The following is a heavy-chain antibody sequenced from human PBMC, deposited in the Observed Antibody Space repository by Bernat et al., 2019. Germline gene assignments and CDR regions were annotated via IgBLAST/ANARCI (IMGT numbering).Heavy chain of an antibody. CDR2: ISAYDGNT. V-gene: IGHV1-18*01. Sequence: QVQLVQSGAEVKKPGASVKVSCKASGYTFTSYGISWVRQAPGQGLEWMGWISAYDGNTNYAQKLQGRVAITADTPTSTAYMELRSLRSDETAVYYCAREVRPTLGASKWIYGMDVWGQGTTVTVSS. D-gene: IGHD5-12*01. CDR3: AREVRPTLGASKWIYGMDV. J-gene: IGHJ6*02. CDR1: GYTFTSYG.